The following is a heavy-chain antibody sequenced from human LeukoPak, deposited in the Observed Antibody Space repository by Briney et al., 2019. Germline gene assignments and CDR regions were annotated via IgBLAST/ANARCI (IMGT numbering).Heavy chain of an antibody. CDR3: ARDANSIVLVPAAIGY. CDR1: GYTFTSYG. V-gene: IGHV1-18*01. D-gene: IGHD2-2*02. J-gene: IGHJ4*02. Sequence: ASVKVSRKASGYTFTSYGISWVRQAPGQGLEWMGWISAYNGNTNYAQNLQGRVTMTTDTSTSTAYMELRSLRSDDTAVYYCARDANSIVLVPAAIGYWGQGTLVTVSS. CDR2: ISAYNGNT.